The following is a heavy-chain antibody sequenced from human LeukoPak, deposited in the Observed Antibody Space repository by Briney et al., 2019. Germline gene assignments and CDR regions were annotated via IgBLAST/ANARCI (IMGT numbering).Heavy chain of an antibody. CDR3: ASSAAARLYYYYGMDV. CDR1: GGTFSSYA. D-gene: IGHD6-13*01. CDR2: IIPIFGTA. V-gene: IGHV1-69*13. Sequence: SVKVSCKASGGTFSSYAISWVRQAPGQGLEWMGGIIPIFGTANYAQKFQGRVTITAGESTSTAYMELSSLRSEDTAVYYCASSAAARLYYYYGMDVWGQGTTVTVSS. J-gene: IGHJ6*02.